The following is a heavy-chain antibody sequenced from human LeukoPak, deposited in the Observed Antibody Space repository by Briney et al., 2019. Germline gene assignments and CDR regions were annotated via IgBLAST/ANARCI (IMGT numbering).Heavy chain of an antibody. J-gene: IGHJ4*02. CDR3: AKEGYQAGTTSKGYFDY. CDR2: TSYDGSNK. CDR1: GFTFSSYA. D-gene: IGHD1-7*01. Sequence: HPGRSLRLSCAASGFTFSSYAMHWVRQAPGKGLEWVAVTSYDGSNKYYADSVKGRFTISRDNSKNTLYLQMNSLRAEDTAAYYCAKEGYQAGTTSKGYFDYWGQGTLVTVSS. V-gene: IGHV3-30-3*01.